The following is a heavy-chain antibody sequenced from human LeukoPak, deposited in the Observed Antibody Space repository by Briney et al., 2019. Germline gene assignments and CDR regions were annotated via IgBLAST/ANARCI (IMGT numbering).Heavy chain of an antibody. V-gene: IGHV3-15*04. Sequence: DSKTDGGTTDSAAPVKGRFTISRDDSETTLYLQMNSLKTEDTGVYYCTTWIYNILTGYNGYWGQGTLVTVSS. CDR3: TTWIYNILTGYNGY. D-gene: IGHD3-9*01. J-gene: IGHJ4*02. CDR2: DSKTDGGTT.